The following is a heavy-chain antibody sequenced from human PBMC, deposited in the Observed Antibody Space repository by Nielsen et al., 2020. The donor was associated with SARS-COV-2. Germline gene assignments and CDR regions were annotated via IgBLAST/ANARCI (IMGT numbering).Heavy chain of an antibody. Sequence: GESLKISCAASGFTFSSYAMSWVRQAPGKGLEWVSAISGSGGSTYYADSVKGRFTISRDNSKNTLYLQMNSLRAEDTAVYYCAKFSMGPAAAFDYWGQGTLVTVSS. CDR3: AKFSMGPAAAFDY. CDR1: GFTFSSYA. J-gene: IGHJ4*02. V-gene: IGHV3-23*01. CDR2: ISGSGGST. D-gene: IGHD2-2*01.